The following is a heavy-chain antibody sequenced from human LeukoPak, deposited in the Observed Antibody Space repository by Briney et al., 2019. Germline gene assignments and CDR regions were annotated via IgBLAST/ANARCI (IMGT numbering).Heavy chain of an antibody. V-gene: IGHV3-21*01. J-gene: IGHJ4*02. D-gene: IGHD2-15*01. CDR1: GFTFSSYA. CDR2: ISSSSYI. Sequence: GGSLRLSCAASGFTFSSYAMSWVRQAPGKGLEWVSSISSSSYIYYADSVKGRFTISRDNAKNSLYLQMNSLRAEDTAVYYCARGGRYCSGGSCYFFDYWGQGTLVTVSS. CDR3: ARGGRYCSGGSCYFFDY.